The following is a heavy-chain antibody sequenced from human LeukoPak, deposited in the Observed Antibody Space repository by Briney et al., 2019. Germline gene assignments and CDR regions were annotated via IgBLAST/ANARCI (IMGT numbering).Heavy chain of an antibody. CDR2: ISGSGGST. Sequence: GGSLRLSCAASGFTFSSYAMSWVRQAPGKGLEWVSAISGSGGSTYYADSVKGRFTISRDNSKNTLYLQMNSLRAEDTAVYYCAKDSITIFGVVIIGYFDYWGQGTLVTASS. J-gene: IGHJ4*02. D-gene: IGHD3-3*01. CDR3: AKDSITIFGVVIIGYFDY. V-gene: IGHV3-23*01. CDR1: GFTFSSYA.